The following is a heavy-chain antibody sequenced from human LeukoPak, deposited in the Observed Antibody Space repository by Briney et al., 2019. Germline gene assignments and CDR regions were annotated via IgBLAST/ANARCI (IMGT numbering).Heavy chain of an antibody. CDR3: TSHNVVVTAISDY. CDR2: IRSKANSYAT. J-gene: IGHJ4*02. Sequence: PGGSLKLSCAASGFTFSGSAMHWVRQASGKGLEWVGRIRSKANSYATAYAASVEGRFTISRDDSKNTAYLQMNSLKTEDTAVYYCTSHNVVVTAISDYWGQGTLVTVSS. D-gene: IGHD2-21*02. CDR1: GFTFSGSA. V-gene: IGHV3-73*01.